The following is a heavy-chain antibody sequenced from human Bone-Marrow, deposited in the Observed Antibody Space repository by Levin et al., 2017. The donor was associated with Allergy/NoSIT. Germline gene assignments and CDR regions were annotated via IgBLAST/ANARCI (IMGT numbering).Heavy chain of an antibody. CDR1: GFTFNSYD. J-gene: IGHJ6*02. D-gene: IGHD3-10*01. CDR2: ISYDGSSK. V-gene: IGHV3-30-3*01. CDR3: ARPQLVYHVSGSDNGVDL. Sequence: QAGGSLRLSCAASGFTFNSYDMHWVRQAPGKGLEWLSVISYDGSSKFYADSVRGRFTVSRDSFKNTLFLQMTNLRLEDTAVYFCARPQLVYHVSGSDNGVDLWGQGTTVTVSS.